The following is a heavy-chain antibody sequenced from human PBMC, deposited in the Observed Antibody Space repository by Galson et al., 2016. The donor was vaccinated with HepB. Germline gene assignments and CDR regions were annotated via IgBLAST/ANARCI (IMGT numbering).Heavy chain of an antibody. D-gene: IGHD3-10*01. V-gene: IGHV1-2*04. CDR2: INPHSGGT. J-gene: IGHJ4*02. CDR1: GYTFIDYY. CDR3: AREGSVPGYYFDQ. Sequence: SVKVSCKASGYTFIDYYIHWVRQAPGQGLEWMGWINPHSGGTDYARRFQDWVTVTRDTSISTVYMELGRLKSDDTAIYYCAREGSVPGYYFDQWGQGTLVTVSS.